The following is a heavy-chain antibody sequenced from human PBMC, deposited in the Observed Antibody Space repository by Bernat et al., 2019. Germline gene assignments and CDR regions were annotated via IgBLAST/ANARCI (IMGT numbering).Heavy chain of an antibody. V-gene: IGHV4-59*01. J-gene: IGHJ6*02. CDR3: ARDAVGSGYYGMDV. D-gene: IGHD3-10*01. CDR1: GGSISSYY. Sequence: QLQLQESGPGLVKPSETLSLTCTVSGGSISSYYWSWIRQPPGKGLEWIGYIYYSESTNYNPSLKSRVTISVDTSKNQFSLKLSSVTAADTAVYYCARDAVGSGYYGMDVWGQGTTVTVSS. CDR2: IYYSEST.